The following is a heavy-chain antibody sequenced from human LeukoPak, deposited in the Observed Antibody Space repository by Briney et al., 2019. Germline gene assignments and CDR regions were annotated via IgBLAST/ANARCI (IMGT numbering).Heavy chain of an antibody. V-gene: IGHV3-49*04. CDR2: IRGKAYGETT. J-gene: IGHJ4*02. CDR3: ARGSDSNFGARDGFDY. CDR1: GFSFSDYA. D-gene: IGHD3-16*01. Sequence: GGSLRLSCSVSGFSFSDYAINWVRQAPGKGLEWVAFIRGKAYGETTDYAASVKGRFSISRDEFDGIAYLQMNSLKTEDTAVYYCARGSDSNFGARDGFDYWGQGTLVTVSS.